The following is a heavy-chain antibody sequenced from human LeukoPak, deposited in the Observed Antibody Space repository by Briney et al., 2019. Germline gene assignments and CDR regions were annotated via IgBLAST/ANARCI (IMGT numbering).Heavy chain of an antibody. CDR2: ISDDGSKI. J-gene: IGHJ5*02. V-gene: IGHV3-30*18. D-gene: IGHD5-18*01. CDR3: AKGGYSYGHNWFDP. Sequence: PGGSLRLSCAASGFTFSNYGMHWVRQAPGKGLEWVAVISDDGSKIYYGDSVKGRFTISRESSKNTLNLQMNSLRAEDTAVYYCAKGGYSYGHNWFDPWGQGTLVTVSS. CDR1: GFTFSNYG.